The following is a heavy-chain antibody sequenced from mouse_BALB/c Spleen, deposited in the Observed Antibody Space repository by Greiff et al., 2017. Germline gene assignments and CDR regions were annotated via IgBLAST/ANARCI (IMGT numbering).Heavy chain of an antibody. Sequence: EVKLVESGAELVRPGALVKLSCKASGFNIKDYYMHWVKQRPEQGLEWIGWIDPENGNTIYDPKFQGKASITADTSSNTAYLQLSSLTSEDTAVYYCARSTMIKGFAYWGQGTLVTVSA. D-gene: IGHD2-4*01. CDR1: GFNIKDYY. CDR3: ARSTMIKGFAY. J-gene: IGHJ3*01. CDR2: IDPENGNT. V-gene: IGHV14-1*02.